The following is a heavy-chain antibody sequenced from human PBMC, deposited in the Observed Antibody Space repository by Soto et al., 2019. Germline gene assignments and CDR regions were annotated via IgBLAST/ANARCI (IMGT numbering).Heavy chain of an antibody. CDR2: IRSKANSYAT. J-gene: IGHJ5*02. V-gene: IGHV3-73*01. CDR3: TGLYSSGWQGSNNWFDP. CDR1: GFTFSGSA. Sequence: GGSLRLSCAASGFTFSGSAMHWVHQASGKGLEWVGRIRSKANSYATAYAASVKGRFTISRDDSKNTAYLQMNSLKTEDTAVYYCTGLYSSGWQGSNNWFDPWGQGTLVTVSS. D-gene: IGHD6-19*01.